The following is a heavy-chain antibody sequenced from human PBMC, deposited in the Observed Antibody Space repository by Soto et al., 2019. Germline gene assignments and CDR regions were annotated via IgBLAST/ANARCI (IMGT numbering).Heavy chain of an antibody. CDR3: ARDGYSSGWDNVRAFDI. J-gene: IGHJ3*02. CDR2: IIPIFGTG. D-gene: IGHD6-19*01. V-gene: IGHV1-69*01. Sequence: QVQLVQSGAEVKKPGPSVKVSCKASGGTFSSYAISWVRQAPGQGLEWMGGIIPIFGTGNYAQKFQGRVTITADETTSTAYMELSSLRSEDTAVYYCARDGYSSGWDNVRAFDIWGQGTMVTVSS. CDR1: GGTFSSYA.